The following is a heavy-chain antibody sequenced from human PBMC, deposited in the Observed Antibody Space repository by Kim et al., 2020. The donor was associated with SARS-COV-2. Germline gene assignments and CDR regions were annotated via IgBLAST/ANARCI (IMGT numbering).Heavy chain of an antibody. CDR2: TSTSGTYT. Sequence: GGSPRLSCAASGFTFSDFYILWIRQAPGKGLECLSDTSTSGTYTNYAENVKGRFTVSRDNAENSVSLQMSSLRAEDTAIYYCARRGNGWYSHVAYWGQGTLVTVSS. D-gene: IGHD2-15*01. CDR3: ARRGNGWYSHVAY. J-gene: IGHJ4*02. CDR1: GFTFSDFY. V-gene: IGHV3-11*03.